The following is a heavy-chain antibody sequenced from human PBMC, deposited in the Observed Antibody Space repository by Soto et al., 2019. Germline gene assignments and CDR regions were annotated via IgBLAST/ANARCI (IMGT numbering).Heavy chain of an antibody. CDR1: GGTFSSYA. Sequence: QVQLVQSGAEVKKPGSSVKVSCKASGGTFSSYAISWVRQAPGQGLAWMGGIIPIFGTANYAQTFQGRVTITADESTSTDYMELSSLRSEDTAVYYCARDRTGHDYGDYEGDYWGQGTLVTVSS. D-gene: IGHD4-17*01. V-gene: IGHV1-69*12. J-gene: IGHJ4*02. CDR3: ARDRTGHDYGDYEGDY. CDR2: IIPIFGTA.